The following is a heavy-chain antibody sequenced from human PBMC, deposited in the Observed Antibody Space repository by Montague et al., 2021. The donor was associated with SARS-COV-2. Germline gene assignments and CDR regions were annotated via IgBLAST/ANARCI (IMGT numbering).Heavy chain of an antibody. D-gene: IGHD4-17*01. Sequence: SLKLSCAASGFTFDDYAMHWVRQAPGKVLEWVSGISWNSGSIGYADSVKGRFTISRDNAKNSLYLQMNSLRAEDTALYYCAKALYGDYPFDYWGQGTLVTVSS. CDR2: ISWNSGSI. J-gene: IGHJ4*02. CDR3: AKALYGDYPFDY. V-gene: IGHV3-9*01. CDR1: GFTFDDYA.